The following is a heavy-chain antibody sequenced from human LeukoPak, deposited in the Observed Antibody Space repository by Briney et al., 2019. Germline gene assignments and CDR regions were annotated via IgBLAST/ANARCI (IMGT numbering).Heavy chain of an antibody. V-gene: IGHV4-39*01. CDR2: IYYSGGT. CDR1: GGSISSSSYY. J-gene: IGHJ5*02. Sequence: SETLSLTCTVSGGSISSSSYYWGWIRQPPGKGLEWIGSIYYSGGTYYNPSLKSRVTISVDTSKNQFSLKVSSVTAADTAVYYCARRPLAAASTFDPWGQGTLVTVSS. CDR3: ARRPLAAASTFDP. D-gene: IGHD6-13*01.